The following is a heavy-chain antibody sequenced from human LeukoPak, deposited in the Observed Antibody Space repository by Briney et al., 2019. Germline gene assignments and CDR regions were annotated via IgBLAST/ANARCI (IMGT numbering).Heavy chain of an antibody. Sequence: PGGSLRLSCAASGFTFSSYWMHWVRQAPGKGLVWVSRINSDGSSTSYADSVKGRFTISRDNAKNSLYLQMNSLRAEDTAVYYCARGVSSSGGEFDPWGQGTLVTVSS. CDR3: ARGVSSSGGEFDP. CDR2: INSDGSST. CDR1: GFTFSSYW. D-gene: IGHD6-13*01. J-gene: IGHJ5*02. V-gene: IGHV3-74*01.